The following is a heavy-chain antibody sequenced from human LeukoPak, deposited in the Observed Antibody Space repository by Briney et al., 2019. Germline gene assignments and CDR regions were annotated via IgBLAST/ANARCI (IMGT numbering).Heavy chain of an antibody. CDR2: ISPDGSSA. Sequence: GGSLRLSCAASGFSFSSYWMHWVRQAPGKGLVWVARISPDGSSALSADSVRGRFTISRDNADNTLYLQLNSLRAEDTAVYYCARVSFCPRCHFDYWGQGTLVTVSS. J-gene: IGHJ4*02. D-gene: IGHD2/OR15-2a*01. CDR3: ARVSFCPRCHFDY. CDR1: GFSFSSYW. V-gene: IGHV3-74*03.